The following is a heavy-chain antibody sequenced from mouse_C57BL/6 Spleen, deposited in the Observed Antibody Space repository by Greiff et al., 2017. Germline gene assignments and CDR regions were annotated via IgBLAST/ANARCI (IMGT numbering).Heavy chain of an antibody. V-gene: IGHV1-82*01. D-gene: IGHD1-1*01. Sequence: QVQLKESGPELVKPGASVKISCKASGYAFSSSWMNWVKQRPGKGLEWIGRIYPGDGDTNYNGKFKGKATLTADKSSSTAYMQLSSLTSEDSAVYFCARSGGSSWYFDVWGTGTTVTVSS. CDR3: ARSGGSSWYFDV. J-gene: IGHJ1*03. CDR2: IYPGDGDT. CDR1: GYAFSSSW.